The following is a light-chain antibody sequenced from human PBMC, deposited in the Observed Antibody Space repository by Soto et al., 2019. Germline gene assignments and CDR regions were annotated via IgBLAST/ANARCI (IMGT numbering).Light chain of an antibody. V-gene: IGKV3-11*01. J-gene: IGKJ5*01. CDR1: QSVGSS. Sequence: EIVLTQSPATLSLSPGESATLSCRASQSVGSSLAWYQHKPGQAPRLLIYDASTRATGIPARFSGSGSGADFTLSVSSLEPEDFAVYYCQQRSKWITVGQGTRL. CDR2: DAS. CDR3: QQRSKWIT.